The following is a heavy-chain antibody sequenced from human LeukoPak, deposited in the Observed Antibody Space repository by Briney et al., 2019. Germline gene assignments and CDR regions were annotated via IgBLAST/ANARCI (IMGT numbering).Heavy chain of an antibody. V-gene: IGHV3-30*18. D-gene: IGHD6-13*01. Sequence: GGSLRLSCAGSGCTFSSYGMHWVRQAPGKGLEWVAVISYDGSNKYYADSVKGRFTISRDNSKNTLYLPMNSLRAEDMAVYYCAKDMGFIAAAGSFNGFDPWGQGTLVTVSS. CDR2: ISYDGSNK. J-gene: IGHJ5*02. CDR1: GCTFSSYG. CDR3: AKDMGFIAAAGSFNGFDP.